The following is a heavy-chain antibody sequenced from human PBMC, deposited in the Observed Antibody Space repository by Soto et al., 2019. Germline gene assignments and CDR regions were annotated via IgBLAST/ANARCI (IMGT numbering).Heavy chain of an antibody. CDR3: ARDWRDIVVVPAALMYAFDI. V-gene: IGHV1-18*01. CDR1: GYTFTSYV. J-gene: IGHJ3*02. D-gene: IGHD2-2*01. CDR2: ISAYNGNT. Sequence: ASVKVSCKASGYTFTSYVISWVRQAPGQGLEWMGWISAYNGNTNYAQKLQGRVTMTTDTSTSTAYMELRSLRSDDTAVYYCARDWRDIVVVPAALMYAFDIWGQGTMVTVSS.